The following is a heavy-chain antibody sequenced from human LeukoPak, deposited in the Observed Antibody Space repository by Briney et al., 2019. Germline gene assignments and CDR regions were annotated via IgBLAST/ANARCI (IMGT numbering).Heavy chain of an antibody. CDR3: AKDPSNNWGHSNAFDI. D-gene: IGHD7-27*01. V-gene: IGHV3-23*01. CDR1: GFTFSSYA. J-gene: IGHJ3*02. CDR2: ISGSGGST. Sequence: GGSLRLSCAASGFTFSSYAMSWVRQAPGKGLEWVSAISGSGGSTYYADSVKGRFTISRDNSKNTLYLQMNSLRAEDTAVYYCAKDPSNNWGHSNAFDIWGQGTMVTVSS.